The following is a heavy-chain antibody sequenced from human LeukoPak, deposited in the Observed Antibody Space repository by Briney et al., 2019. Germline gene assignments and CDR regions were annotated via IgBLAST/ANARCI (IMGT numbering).Heavy chain of an antibody. CDR1: GFSLSTSGMC. CDR2: IDWDDDI. Sequence: SGPTLVNPTQTLTLTCTFSGFSLSTSGMCVTWIRQPPGKALEWLARIDWDDDIYYSTSLKTRLTISKDTSKNQEVFTMTNMDPVDTATYYCARMPVRDGYKHGMDVWGQGTPVTVSS. J-gene: IGHJ6*02. V-gene: IGHV2-70*11. CDR3: ARMPVRDGYKHGMDV. D-gene: IGHD5-24*01.